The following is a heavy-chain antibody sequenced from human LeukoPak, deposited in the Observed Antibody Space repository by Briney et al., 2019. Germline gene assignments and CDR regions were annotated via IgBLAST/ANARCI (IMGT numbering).Heavy chain of an antibody. CDR1: GFTFGSYE. V-gene: IGHV3-48*03. Sequence: GGSLRLSCAASGFTFGSYEMIWVRQAPGKGLEWVSYISSSGSTIYYADSVKGRFTISRDNAKNSLYLQMNSLRAEDTAVYYCAELGITMIGGVWGKGTTVTISS. D-gene: IGHD3-10*02. J-gene: IGHJ6*04. CDR3: AELGITMIGGV. CDR2: ISSSGSTI.